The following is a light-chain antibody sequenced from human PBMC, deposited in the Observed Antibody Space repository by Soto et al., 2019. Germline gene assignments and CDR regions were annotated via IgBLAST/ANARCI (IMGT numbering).Light chain of an antibody. J-gene: IGKJ1*01. CDR1: QSVINSY. CDR3: QQYGISPWT. Sequence: EIVLTQSPGTLSLSPGERATLSCRASQSVINSYLAWYQHKAGQAPRLLIYGASSRATGIPDKFSGSGSGTDFTLTSSRREPEDFAVYYCQQYGISPWTFGQGTKVEIK. CDR2: GAS. V-gene: IGKV3-20*01.